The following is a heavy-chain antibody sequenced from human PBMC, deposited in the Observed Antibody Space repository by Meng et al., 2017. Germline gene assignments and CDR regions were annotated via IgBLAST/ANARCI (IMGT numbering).Heavy chain of an antibody. J-gene: IGHJ4*02. CDR1: GYNFPDYY. CDR3: ARDEDISAAGKLFGDY. V-gene: IGHV1-2*06. Sequence: QLELVQSGASVKKPGASVKVSCKPSGYNFPDYYIHWVRRAPGQGLEWMGRINPKSGDTHYAQKFQARVTMTGDTSISTAYMELSGLRSDDTAMYYCARDEDISAAGKLFGDYWGQGTLVTVSS. CDR2: INPKSGDT. D-gene: IGHD6-25*01.